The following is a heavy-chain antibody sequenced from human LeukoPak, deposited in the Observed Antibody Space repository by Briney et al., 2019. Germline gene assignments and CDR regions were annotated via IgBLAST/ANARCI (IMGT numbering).Heavy chain of an antibody. J-gene: IGHJ4*02. CDR1: GGTFSSYA. D-gene: IGHD5-18*01. Sequence: ASVKVSCKASGGTFSSYATSWVRQAPGQGLEWMGRIIPILGIANYAQKFQGRVTITADKSTSTAYMELSSLRSEDTAVYYCARDTYSYGIFDYWGQGTLVTVSS. CDR2: IIPILGIA. V-gene: IGHV1-69*04. CDR3: ARDTYSYGIFDY.